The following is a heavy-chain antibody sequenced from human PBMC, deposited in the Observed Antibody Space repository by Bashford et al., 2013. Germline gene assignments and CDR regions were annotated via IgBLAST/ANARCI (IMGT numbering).Heavy chain of an antibody. V-gene: IGHV3-23*01. CDR1: GFTFRNYA. J-gene: IGHJ6*02. Sequence: GSLRLSCAASGFTFRNYAMTWVRQPPGKGLEWVSVISGSGGRTLYADSVKGRFTISRDNSKNTLYLQMNSLRAEDTAVYYCARDPLGYCTNGVCYDTARYYGMDVWGQGTTVTVSS. CDR2: ISGSGGRT. D-gene: IGHD2-8*01. CDR3: ARDPLGYCTNGVCYDTARYYGMDV.